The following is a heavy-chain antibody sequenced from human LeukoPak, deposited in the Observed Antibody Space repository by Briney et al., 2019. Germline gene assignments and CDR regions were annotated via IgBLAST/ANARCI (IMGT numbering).Heavy chain of an antibody. CDR2: ISSSSSYI. Sequence: PGGSLRLSCAASGFTFSSYSMNWVRQAPGKGLEWVSSISSSSSYIYYADSVKGRFTISRDNAKNSLYLQMNSLRAEDTAVYYCARSLPTMVRGASLDYWGQGTLVTVSS. CDR3: ARSLPTMVRGASLDY. CDR1: GFTFSSYS. D-gene: IGHD3-10*01. J-gene: IGHJ4*02. V-gene: IGHV3-21*01.